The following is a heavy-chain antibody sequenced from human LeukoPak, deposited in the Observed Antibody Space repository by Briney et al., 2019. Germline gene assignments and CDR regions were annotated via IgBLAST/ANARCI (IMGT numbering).Heavy chain of an antibody. CDR3: ACLQARGGNYIDH. D-gene: IGHD4-23*01. V-gene: IGHV4-59*08. J-gene: IGHJ4*02. Sequence: SETLSLTCTVSGASITSYYWSWIRQPPGEGLEWIGYIYHNGNTIYSDSLRSRVTISVDTSKNQFSLKLTSVTAADTARYFCACLQARGGNYIDHWGQGILVTVPS. CDR1: GASITSYY. CDR2: IYHNGNT.